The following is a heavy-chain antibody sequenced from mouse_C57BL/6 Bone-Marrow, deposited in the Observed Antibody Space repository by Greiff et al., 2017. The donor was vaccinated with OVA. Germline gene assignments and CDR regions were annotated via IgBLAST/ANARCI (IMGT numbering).Heavy chain of an antibody. CDR2: IHPNIGST. J-gene: IGHJ2*01. CDR1: GYTFTSYW. CDR3: ARGASYYGEDY. V-gene: IGHV1-64*01. Sequence: QVQLQQPGAELVKPGASVKLSCKASGYTFTSYWMHWVKQRPGQGLEWIGMIHPNIGSTNYNEKFKSKATLTVDKSSSTAYMQLSSLTSEDSAVYYCARGASYYGEDYWGQGTTLTVSS. D-gene: IGHD1-1*01.